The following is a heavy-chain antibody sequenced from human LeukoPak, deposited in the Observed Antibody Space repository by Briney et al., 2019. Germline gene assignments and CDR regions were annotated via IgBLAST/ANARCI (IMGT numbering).Heavy chain of an antibody. Sequence: TGGSLRLSCAASGFIFTNYAMHWVRQSPGKGLEWVAIISFDGSNKYYSDPVKGRFTISRDNSKNTLYLQMNSLRAEDTAVYYCARDSGSPNYYYYGMDVWGQGTTVTVSS. CDR3: ARDSGSPNYYYYGMDV. CDR2: ISFDGSNK. D-gene: IGHD3-10*01. V-gene: IGHV3-30*04. CDR1: GFIFTNYA. J-gene: IGHJ6*02.